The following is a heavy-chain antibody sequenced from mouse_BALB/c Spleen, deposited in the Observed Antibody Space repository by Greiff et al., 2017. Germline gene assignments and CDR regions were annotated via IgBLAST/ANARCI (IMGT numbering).Heavy chain of an antibody. CDR1: GFAFSSYD. Sequence: VQRVESGGGLVKPGGSLKLSCAASGFAFSSYDMSWVRQTPEKRLEWVAYISSGGGSTYYPDTVKGRFTISRDNAKNTLYLQMSSLKSEDTAMYYCARQSYGSSYGFAYWGQGTLVTVSA. D-gene: IGHD1-1*01. V-gene: IGHV5-12-1*01. CDR2: ISSGGGST. CDR3: ARQSYGSSYGFAY. J-gene: IGHJ3*01.